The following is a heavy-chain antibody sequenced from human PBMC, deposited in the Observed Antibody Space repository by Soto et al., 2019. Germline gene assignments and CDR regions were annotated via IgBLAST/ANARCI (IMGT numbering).Heavy chain of an antibody. CDR2: IYYSGST. V-gene: IGHV4-30-4*01. Sequence: TLSLTCTVSGGSISSGDYYWSWIRQPPGKGLEWIGYIYYSGSTYYNPSLKSRVTISVDTSKNQFSLNLTSVTAADSAVYFCARLGGYYQALDPWSQGTLVT. J-gene: IGHJ5*02. D-gene: IGHD3-3*01. CDR3: ARLGGYYQALDP. CDR1: GGSISSGDYY.